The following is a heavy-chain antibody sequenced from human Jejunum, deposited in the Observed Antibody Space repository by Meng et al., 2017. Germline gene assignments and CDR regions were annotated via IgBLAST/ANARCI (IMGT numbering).Heavy chain of an antibody. J-gene: IGHJ4*02. CDR2: IKQDESER. Sequence: GGSLRLSCAASGFTFSSYWMTWVRQAPGKGLEWVANIKQDESERYYVDSVKGRFTISRDNAKNSVYMQLNSLRAEDTAVYFCARHAFASAPDFWGQGTRVTGSS. D-gene: IGHD3-10*01. V-gene: IGHV3-7*01. CDR3: ARHAFASAPDF. CDR1: GFTFSSYW.